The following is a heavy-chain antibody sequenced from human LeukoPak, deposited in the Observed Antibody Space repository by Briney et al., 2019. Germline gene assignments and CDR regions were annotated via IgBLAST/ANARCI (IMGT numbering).Heavy chain of an antibody. D-gene: IGHD4-17*01. CDR3: AGGVTTTPNYWYFDL. CDR1: GGSISSYY. J-gene: IGHJ2*01. Sequence: SETLSLTCTVSGGSISSYYWSWIRQPPGKGLEWIGYIYYSGSTNYNPSLKGRVTISVDTSKNQFSLKLSSVTAADTAVYYCAGGVTTTPNYWYFDLWGRGTLVTVSS. V-gene: IGHV4-59*01. CDR2: IYYSGST.